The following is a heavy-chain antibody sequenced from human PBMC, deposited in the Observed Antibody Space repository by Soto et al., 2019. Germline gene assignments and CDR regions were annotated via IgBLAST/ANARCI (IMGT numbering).Heavy chain of an antibody. CDR2: IYPGDSDT. CDR3: ARTYCSSSSCPTNFYYGMDV. Sequence: GESLKISFKGSGYSFINYWIGWVRQMPGKGLEWMGIIYPGDSDTRYSPSFQGQVTISADKSISTAYLQWSSLRASDTAMYYCARTYCSSSSCPTNFYYGMDVWGQGTTVTVSS. D-gene: IGHD2-2*01. J-gene: IGHJ6*02. V-gene: IGHV5-51*01. CDR1: GYSFINYW.